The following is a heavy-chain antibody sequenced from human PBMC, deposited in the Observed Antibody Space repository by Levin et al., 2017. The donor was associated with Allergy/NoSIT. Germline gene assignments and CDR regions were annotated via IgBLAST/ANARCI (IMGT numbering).Heavy chain of an antibody. CDR2: ISYDGSNK. D-gene: IGHD2-21*01. CDR1: GFTFSSYG. Sequence: PGGSLRLSCAASGFTFSSYGMHWVRQAPGKGLEWVAVISYDGSNKYYADSVKGRFTISRDNSKNTLYLQMNSLRAEDTAVYYCAKDGKHYFDYWGQGTLVTVSS. V-gene: IGHV3-30*18. J-gene: IGHJ4*02. CDR3: AKDGKHYFDY.